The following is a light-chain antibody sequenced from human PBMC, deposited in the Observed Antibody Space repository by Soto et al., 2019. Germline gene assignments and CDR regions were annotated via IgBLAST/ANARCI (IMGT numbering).Light chain of an antibody. Sequence: QSVLTQPASVSGSPGQSITISCSGTSSDVGSSNLVSWYQQHPGKAPKLIIFEGDRRPSGVSGRLSGSKSGNTASLTISGLQAEDEADYYCCSFARSTTFYVFGTGTKVTVL. J-gene: IGLJ1*01. V-gene: IGLV2-23*01. CDR2: EGD. CDR1: SSDVGSSNL. CDR3: CSFARSTTFYV.